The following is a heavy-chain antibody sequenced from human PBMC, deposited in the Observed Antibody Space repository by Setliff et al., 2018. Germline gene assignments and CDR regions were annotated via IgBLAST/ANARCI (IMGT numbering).Heavy chain of an antibody. CDR1: GDPFNAYG. J-gene: IGHJ6*03. CDR3: ARGPSPTVTPSRLIYFYHMDV. Sequence: SVKVSCKASGDPFNAYGVSWVRQAPGQGLEWMGAIIPVLGMTDYAQKFQGRLTITADQSTTTVYMELSRLRFDDTALYYCARGPSPTVTPSRLIYFYHMDVWGTGTTVTVSS. CDR2: IIPVLGMT. D-gene: IGHD4-17*01. V-gene: IGHV1-69*10.